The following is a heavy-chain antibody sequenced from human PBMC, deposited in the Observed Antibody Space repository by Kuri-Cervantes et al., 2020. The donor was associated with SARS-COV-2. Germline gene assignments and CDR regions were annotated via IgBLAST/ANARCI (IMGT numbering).Heavy chain of an antibody. J-gene: IGHJ4*02. CDR3: ARRVTIFGVATYFDY. CDR1: GESFSGYY. Sequence: SETLSLTCAFYGESFSGYYWNWIRQSPGKGLEWIGEVNHRGSTNYNPSLKSRVTISVDTSKNQFSLKLSSVTAADTAVYYCARRVTIFGVATYFDYWGQGTLVTVSS. CDR2: VNHRGST. D-gene: IGHD3-3*01. V-gene: IGHV4-34*01.